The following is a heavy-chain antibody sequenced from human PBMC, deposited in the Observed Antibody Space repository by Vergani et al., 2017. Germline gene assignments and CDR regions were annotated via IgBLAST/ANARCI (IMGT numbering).Heavy chain of an antibody. Sequence: EVQLVESGGGLVQPGGSLRLSCAASGFIFSHYWMSWVRQAPGKGLEWVANINKGGSGKYYVDSVKGRFTISRDNTKNSLYLQMNSLRAEDTAVYYCAMIYYSGSRGYSLARWHHWFGPWGQGTLITFSS. V-gene: IGHV3-7*01. D-gene: IGHD3-22*01. J-gene: IGHJ5*01. CDR1: GFIFSHYW. CDR3: AMIYYSGSRGYSLARWHHWFGP. CDR2: INKGGSGK.